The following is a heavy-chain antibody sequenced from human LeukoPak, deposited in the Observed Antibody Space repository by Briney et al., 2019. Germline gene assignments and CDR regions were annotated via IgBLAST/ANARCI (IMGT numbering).Heavy chain of an antibody. V-gene: IGHV3-30*04. D-gene: IGHD3-10*01. Sequence: GGTLRLSCAASGFTFSTYAMHWVRQAPGKGLEWVAVIPYDGSNKYYADSVKGRFTISRENSKNRLYLQMNSLSTEDTAVYYCAKDTKRWKTYYYESGSYYFDYWGQGTLVTVSS. CDR2: IPYDGSNK. CDR3: AKDTKRWKTYYYESGSYYFDY. CDR1: GFTFSTYA. J-gene: IGHJ4*02.